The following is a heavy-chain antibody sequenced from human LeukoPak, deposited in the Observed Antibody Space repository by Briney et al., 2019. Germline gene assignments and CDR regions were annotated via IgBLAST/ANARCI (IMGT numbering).Heavy chain of an antibody. V-gene: IGHV3-30*02. Sequence: GSLRLSCAASGFPFSSYGMHWVRQAPGKGLEWVAFIRYDGSNKYYADSVKGRFTISRDNSKNTLYLQMNSLRAEDTAVYYCARNRKVATAADSNDYWGQGTLVTVSS. D-gene: IGHD5-12*01. CDR1: GFPFSSYG. CDR3: ARNRKVATAADSNDY. CDR2: IRYDGSNK. J-gene: IGHJ4*02.